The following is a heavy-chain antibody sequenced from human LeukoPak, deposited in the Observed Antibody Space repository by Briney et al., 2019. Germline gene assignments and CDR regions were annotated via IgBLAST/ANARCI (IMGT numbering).Heavy chain of an antibody. CDR1: GFTFSSHA. Sequence: GGSLRLSCAASGFTFSSHAMSWVRQAPGKGLEWVSLISDSADTYYADSVRGRFTISRDNSKNTLYPQMNSLRAEDTAVYYCANRFGGDTARYFDYWGKGTLVTVSS. V-gene: IGHV3-23*01. CDR3: ANRFGGDTARYFDY. J-gene: IGHJ4*02. CDR2: ISDSADT. D-gene: IGHD5-18*01.